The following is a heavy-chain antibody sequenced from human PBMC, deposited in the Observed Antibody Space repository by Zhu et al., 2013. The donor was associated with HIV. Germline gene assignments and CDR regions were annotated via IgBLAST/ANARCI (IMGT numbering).Heavy chain of an antibody. J-gene: IGHJ5*01. D-gene: IGHD3-22*01. CDR2: IMPMSGAT. Sequence: QVQMVHSGTELKKPGSSVTVSCEAPRGPSMTYDISWVRQAPGLGLEWMGGIMPMSGATTSVEKFRDRITFTADKSSNMAHMELSGLTSEDTATYFCTRSPHYPYDSSGFRWFDSWTQGILVIVSS. V-gene: IGHV1-69*06. CDR1: RGPSMTYD. CDR3: TRSPHYPYDSSGFRWFDS.